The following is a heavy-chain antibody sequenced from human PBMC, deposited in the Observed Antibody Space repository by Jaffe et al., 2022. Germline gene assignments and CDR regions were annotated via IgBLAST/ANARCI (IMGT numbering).Heavy chain of an antibody. V-gene: IGHV1-69*01. CDR1: GGTFSSYA. J-gene: IGHJ4*02. CDR3: ARVGGVVVAATRGGQYYFDY. D-gene: IGHD2-15*01. CDR2: IIPIFGTA. Sequence: QVQLVQSGAEVKKPGSSVKVSCKASGGTFSSYAISWVRQAPGQGLEWMGGIIPIFGTANYAQKFQGRVTITADESTSTAYMELSSLRSEDTAVYYCARVGGVVVAATRGGQYYFDYWGQGTLVTVSS.